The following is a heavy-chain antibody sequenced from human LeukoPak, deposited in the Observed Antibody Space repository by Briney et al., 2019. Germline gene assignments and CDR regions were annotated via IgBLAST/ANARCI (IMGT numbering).Heavy chain of an antibody. J-gene: IGHJ3*02. CDR3: ARKRVLTTVVTPSAFDI. Sequence: GGCLRLSCAASGVTFSSYWMSWVRQAPGKGLEWVANIKQDGGEKYYVDSVKGGFTISRDNAKNSLYLQMNSLRAEDTAVYYCARKRVLTTVVTPSAFDIWGQGTMVTVSS. CDR1: GVTFSSYW. CDR2: IKQDGGEK. V-gene: IGHV3-7*01. D-gene: IGHD4-23*01.